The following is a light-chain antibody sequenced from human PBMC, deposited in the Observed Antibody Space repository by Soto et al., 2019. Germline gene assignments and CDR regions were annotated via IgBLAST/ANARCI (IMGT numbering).Light chain of an antibody. CDR1: QSVSSSY. CDR3: QQYGSSPPIT. CDR2: GAS. Sequence: EIVLTQSPVTLSLSPGERAILSCRASQSVSSSYLAWYQHKPGQAPRLLIYGASSRATGIPDRFSGSGSGTYFTRSISRLEPEDFAVYYCQQYGSSPPITFGQGTRLEIK. J-gene: IGKJ5*01. V-gene: IGKV3-20*01.